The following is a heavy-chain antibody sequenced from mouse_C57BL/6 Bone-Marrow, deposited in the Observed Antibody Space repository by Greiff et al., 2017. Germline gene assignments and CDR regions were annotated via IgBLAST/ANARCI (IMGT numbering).Heavy chain of an antibody. J-gene: IGHJ3*01. CDR1: GYAFSSYW. V-gene: IGHV1-80*01. CDR2: IYPGDGDT. Sequence: VKLMESGAELVKPGASVKISCKASGYAFSSYWMNWVKQRPGKGLEWIGQIYPGDGDTNYNGKFKGKATLTADKSSSTAYMQLSSLTSEDSAVYFCARAITTVVAGTYWGQGTLVTVSA. CDR3: ARAITTVVAGTY. D-gene: IGHD1-1*01.